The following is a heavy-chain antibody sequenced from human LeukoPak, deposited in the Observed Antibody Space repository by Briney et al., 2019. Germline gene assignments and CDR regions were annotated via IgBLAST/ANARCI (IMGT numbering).Heavy chain of an antibody. V-gene: IGHV3-7*01. J-gene: IGHJ4*02. Sequence: GGSLRLSCAASGFTFSSYWMSWVRQAPGKGLEGVANIKQDGSEKYYVDSVKGRFTISRDNAKNSLYLQMNSLRAEDTAVYYCARGGYDSSGYSRYWGQGTLVTVSS. CDR3: ARGGYDSSGYSRY. CDR2: IKQDGSEK. D-gene: IGHD3-22*01. CDR1: GFTFSSYW.